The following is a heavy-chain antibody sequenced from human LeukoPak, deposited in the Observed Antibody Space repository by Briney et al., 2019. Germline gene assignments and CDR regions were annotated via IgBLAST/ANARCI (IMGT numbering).Heavy chain of an antibody. D-gene: IGHD3-10*01. CDR3: ARQVGGYYYGSGSYPDY. V-gene: IGHV5-51*01. CDR2: IYPRDSDI. Sequence: GESLKISCKGSGYIFTNYWIGWVRQMPGKGLEWMGIIYPRDSDIRYSPSFQGQVTISADKSINSANLHWSSLKASDTAMYYCARQVGGYYYGSGSYPDYWGQGTLVTVSS. J-gene: IGHJ4*02. CDR1: GYIFTNYW.